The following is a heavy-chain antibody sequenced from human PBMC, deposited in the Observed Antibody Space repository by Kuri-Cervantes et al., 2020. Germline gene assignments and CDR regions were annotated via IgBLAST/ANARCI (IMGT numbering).Heavy chain of an antibody. CDR1: GGSFSGYY. V-gene: IGHV4-34*01. D-gene: IGHD4-17*01. CDR2: INHSGST. Sequence: GSLRLSCAVYGGSFSGYYWSWIRQPPGKGLEWIGEINHSGSTNYNPSLKSRVTISVDTSKNQFSLKLSSVTAADTAVYYCAGTTVTTKVLDYWGQGTLVTVSS. CDR3: AGTTVTTKVLDY. J-gene: IGHJ4*02.